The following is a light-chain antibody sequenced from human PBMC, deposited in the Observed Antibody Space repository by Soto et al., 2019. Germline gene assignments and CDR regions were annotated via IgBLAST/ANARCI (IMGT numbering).Light chain of an antibody. J-gene: IGLJ1*01. CDR3: SSYTSSSIDYV. CDR2: EVS. CDR1: SSDVGGYNY. V-gene: IGLV2-14*01. Sequence: QSALTQPASVSGSPGQSITISRTGTSSDVGGYNYVSCYQQHPAKAPKLMIYEVSNRPSGVSNRFSGSKSGNTASLTISGLEAEDEGDYYCSSYTSSSIDYVFGTGTKLTVL.